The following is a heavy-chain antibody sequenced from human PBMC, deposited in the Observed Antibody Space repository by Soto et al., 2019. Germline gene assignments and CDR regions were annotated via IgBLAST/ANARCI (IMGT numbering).Heavy chain of an antibody. CDR3: AREGDTHAFRGFDL. J-gene: IGHJ5*02. CDR2: IRDGDAKT. CDR1: GFSLSHYV. Sequence: VQLVESGGGVVQPGTSLRLSCAVSGFSLSHYVFHWVRQAPGQGLEWVAVIRDGDAKTNYATSVRGRFTVSRDMSKSTIFLQMNNLRVGDSAIYFCAREGDTHAFRGFDLWGQGTLVTVSS. D-gene: IGHD3-16*01. V-gene: IGHV3-30*14.